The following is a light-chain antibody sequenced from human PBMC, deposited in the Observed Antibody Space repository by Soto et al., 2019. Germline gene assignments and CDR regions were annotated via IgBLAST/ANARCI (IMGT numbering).Light chain of an antibody. V-gene: IGKV1-27*01. Sequence: DIQMTQSPSTLSGSVGDRVTITCRASQGIINYLAWYQQKPGKAPKLLIYAASTLQSGVTSRFSGSGSGTDFTLTISGLQPEDVATYYCQKYNSAPLSFGGGTKVDIK. CDR2: AAS. J-gene: IGKJ4*01. CDR3: QKYNSAPLS. CDR1: QGIINY.